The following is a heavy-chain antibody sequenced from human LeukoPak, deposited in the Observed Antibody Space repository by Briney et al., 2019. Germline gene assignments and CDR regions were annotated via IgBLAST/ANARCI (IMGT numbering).Heavy chain of an antibody. D-gene: IGHD1-26*01. J-gene: IGHJ4*02. CDR1: GFTFSDSA. Sequence: PGGSLRLSCAASGFTFSDSAMTWVRQAPGKGLEWVSLISASGVSTYYADSVKGRFTISRDDAKRTVDLQMDNLRAEDTAIYYCAYRNNFEYWGQGALVTVSS. V-gene: IGHV3-23*01. CDR3: AYRNNFEY. CDR2: ISASGVST.